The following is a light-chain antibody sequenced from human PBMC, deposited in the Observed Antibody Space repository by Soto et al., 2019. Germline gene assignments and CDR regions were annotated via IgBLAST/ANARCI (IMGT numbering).Light chain of an antibody. CDR1: SSNIGSDF. CDR3: SAWDDSLSAYV. Sequence: QSALTQPPSASGTPGQRVTISCSGSSSNIGSDFVYWYQQLPGTAPKLLIYHNYQRPSGVPDRFSGSKSGTSASLAISDPRSEDEADYYCSAWDDSLSAYVFGAGTKLTVL. J-gene: IGLJ1*01. V-gene: IGLV1-47*01. CDR2: HNY.